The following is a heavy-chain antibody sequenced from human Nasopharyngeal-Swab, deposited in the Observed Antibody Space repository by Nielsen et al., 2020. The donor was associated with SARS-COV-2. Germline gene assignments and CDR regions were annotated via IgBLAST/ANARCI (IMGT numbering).Heavy chain of an antibody. J-gene: IGHJ6*02. V-gene: IGHV3-21*01. Sequence: ESLKISCAASGFTFSSYSMNWVRQAPGKGLEWVSSISSSSSYIYYADSVKGRFTISRDNAKNSLYLQMNSLRAEDTAVYYCARDKFVDCGMDVWGQGTTVTVSS. CDR3: ARDKFVDCGMDV. CDR1: GFTFSSYS. CDR2: ISSSSSYI.